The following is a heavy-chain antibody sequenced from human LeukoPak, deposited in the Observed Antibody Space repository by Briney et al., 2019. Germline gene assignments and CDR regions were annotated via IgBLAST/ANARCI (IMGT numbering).Heavy chain of an antibody. V-gene: IGHV4-31*03. D-gene: IGHD5-12*01. CDR2: IYYSGST. CDR3: ARGYGGYVFDY. CDR1: GGSISSGGYY. J-gene: IGHJ4*02. Sequence: PSETLSLICTVSGGSISSGGYYWSWIRQHPGKGLEWIGYIYYSGSTYYNPSLKSRVTISVDTSKNQFSLKLSSVTAADTAVYYCARGYGGYVFDYWGQGTLVTVSS.